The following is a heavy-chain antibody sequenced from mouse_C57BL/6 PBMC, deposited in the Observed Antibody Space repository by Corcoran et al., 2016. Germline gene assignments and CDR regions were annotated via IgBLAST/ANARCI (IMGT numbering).Heavy chain of an antibody. Sequence: QIQLVKSGPELKKPGETVKISCKASGYTFTSYGMSWVKQAPGKGLKWMGRINTYSGVPTYADDFKGRFAFSLETSASTAYLQINNLKNEDTATYFCARTRLRGRGLYAMDYWGQGTSVTVSS. V-gene: IGHV9-3*01. CDR2: INTYSGVP. J-gene: IGHJ4*01. CDR1: GYTFTSYG. CDR3: ARTRLRGRGLYAMDY. D-gene: IGHD2-4*01.